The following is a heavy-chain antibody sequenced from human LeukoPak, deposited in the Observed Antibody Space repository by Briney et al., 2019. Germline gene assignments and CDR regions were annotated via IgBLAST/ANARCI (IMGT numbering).Heavy chain of an antibody. CDR3: ARDRYPWWVDS. CDR1: GFTFSSYG. Sequence: GGSLRLSCAASGFTFSSYGMHWVRQAPGKGLEWVAFIQSDGSKKYYADFVKGRFTISRDNSKNTLHLQMNSLRAEDTAVNYCARDRYPWWVDSRGQGTLVTVSS. CDR2: IQSDGSKK. V-gene: IGHV3-30*02. J-gene: IGHJ5*01. D-gene: IGHD3-9*01.